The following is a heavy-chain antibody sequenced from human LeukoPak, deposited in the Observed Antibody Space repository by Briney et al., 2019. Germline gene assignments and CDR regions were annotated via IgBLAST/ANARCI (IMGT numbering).Heavy chain of an antibody. CDR1: GFTFSSYA. CDR3: ARDASLRYYYGMDV. J-gene: IGHJ6*02. Sequence: GGSLRLSCAASGFTFSSYAVTWVRQAPGKGLEWVSAISGSGGSTYYADSVKGRFTISRDNSKNTLYLQMNSLRAEDTAVYYCARDASLRYYYGMDVWGQGTTVTVSS. D-gene: IGHD6-6*01. V-gene: IGHV3-23*01. CDR2: ISGSGGST.